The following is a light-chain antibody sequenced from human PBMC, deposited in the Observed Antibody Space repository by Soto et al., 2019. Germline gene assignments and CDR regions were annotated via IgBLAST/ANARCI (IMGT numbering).Light chain of an antibody. CDR1: QSVSSY. CDR2: DAS. Sequence: ETVLTQSPATLSLSPGERATLSCRASQSVSSYLAWYQQKPGQAPRLLIYDASNRATGIPARFSGSGSGTDFTLTISSLEPEDSAVYYCQQLANWPQYTFGQGTKLEIK. J-gene: IGKJ2*01. V-gene: IGKV3-11*01. CDR3: QQLANWPQYT.